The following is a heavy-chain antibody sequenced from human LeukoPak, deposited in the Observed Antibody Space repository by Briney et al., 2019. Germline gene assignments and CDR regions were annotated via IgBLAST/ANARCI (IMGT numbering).Heavy chain of an antibody. Sequence: SETLSLTCAVYGGSLSGYYWSWIRQPPGKGLEWIGEINHSGSTNYNPSLKSRVTISVDRSNNQFSLKVNSMTAADTAVYYCARDRSSSGFDYWGQGTLVTVSS. D-gene: IGHD6-6*01. V-gene: IGHV4-34*01. CDR3: ARDRSSSGFDY. CDR2: INHSGST. J-gene: IGHJ4*02. CDR1: GGSLSGYY.